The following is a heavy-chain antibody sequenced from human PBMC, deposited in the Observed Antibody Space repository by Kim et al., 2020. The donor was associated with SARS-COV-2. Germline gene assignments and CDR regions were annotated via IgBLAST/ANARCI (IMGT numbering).Heavy chain of an antibody. D-gene: IGHD3-22*01. CDR3: AKDADYYDSSGYFFWDDYGMDV. V-gene: IGHV3-30*18. Sequence: GGSLRLSCAASGFTFSSYGMHWVRQAPGKGLEWVAVISYDGSNKFYADSVKGRFTISRDNSKNTLYLQMNSLRAEDTTVYYCAKDADYYDSSGYFFWDDYGMDVWGQGTTVTVPS. J-gene: IGHJ6*02. CDR1: GFTFSSYG. CDR2: ISYDGSNK.